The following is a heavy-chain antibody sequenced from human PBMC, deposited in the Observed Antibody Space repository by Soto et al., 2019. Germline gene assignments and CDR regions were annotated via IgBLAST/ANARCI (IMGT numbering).Heavy chain of an antibody. Sequence: PGGSLRLSCATSGFTFTYFSISWVRQAPGRGLEWVGFIRSKDYGGTTEYAASVEGRFAISRDDSTGIAYLQMNSLKNEDTAVYYCTREIPYFDSWGQGTLVTVSS. CDR1: GFTFTYFS. CDR3: TREIPYFDS. V-gene: IGHV3-49*02. J-gene: IGHJ4*02. CDR2: IRSKDYGGTT.